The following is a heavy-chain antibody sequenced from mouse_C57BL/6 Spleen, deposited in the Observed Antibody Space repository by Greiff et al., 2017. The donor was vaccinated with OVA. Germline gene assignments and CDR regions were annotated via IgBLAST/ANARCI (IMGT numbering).Heavy chain of an antibody. V-gene: IGHV1-26*01. D-gene: IGHD2-5*01. CDR1: GYTFTDYY. CDR2: INPNNGGT. J-gene: IGHJ4*01. Sequence: EVQLQQSGPELVKPGASVKISCKASGYTFTDYYMNWVKQSHGKSLEWIGDINPNNGGTSYNQKFKGKATLTVDKSSSTAYMELRSLTSEDSAVYYCAREGNSNQGYYAMDYWGQGTSVTVSS. CDR3: AREGNSNQGYYAMDY.